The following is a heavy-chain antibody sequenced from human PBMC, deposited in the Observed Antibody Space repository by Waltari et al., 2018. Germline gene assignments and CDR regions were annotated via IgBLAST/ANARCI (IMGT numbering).Heavy chain of an antibody. CDR1: GGTFSSYA. Sequence: QVQLVQSGAEVKKPGSSVKVSCKASGGTFSSYAISWVLQAPGQGLEWMGGVIPIFGTANDAQKFQGRVTITEDESTSTAYMELSSLRSEDTAVYYCASALANYKRGYYDGMDVWGQGTTVTVSS. V-gene: IGHV1-69*01. J-gene: IGHJ6*02. CDR3: ASALANYKRGYYDGMDV. CDR2: VIPIFGTA. D-gene: IGHD1-7*01.